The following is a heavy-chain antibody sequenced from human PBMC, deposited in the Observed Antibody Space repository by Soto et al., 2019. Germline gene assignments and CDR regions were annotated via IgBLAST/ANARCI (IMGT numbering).Heavy chain of an antibody. Sequence: GESLKISCKGSGYRFTNYWIGWVRQMPGKGLEWMGIIYPGDSDTRYNPSFQGQVTITADKSINTAYQQWNRLKASDTAMYYCARPNFSYGFHDAFDIWGQGTMVTVSS. J-gene: IGHJ3*02. D-gene: IGHD4-17*01. CDR1: GYRFTNYW. CDR2: IYPGDSDT. V-gene: IGHV5-51*01. CDR3: ARPNFSYGFHDAFDI.